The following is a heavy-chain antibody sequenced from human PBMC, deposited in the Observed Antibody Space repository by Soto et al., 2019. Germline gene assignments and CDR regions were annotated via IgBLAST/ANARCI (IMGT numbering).Heavy chain of an antibody. V-gene: IGHV4-30-4*01. CDR2: IYHSGST. Sequence: QVQLQESGPGLVKPSETLSLTCTVSGGSIGRGDYYWSWIRQPPGKGLEWIGYIYHSGSTYYNPSLKSRVTISVDTSTNQFSLKVNSVTAADTAMYYCARGDRRFDPWGQGTLVTVSS. CDR3: ARGDRRFDP. J-gene: IGHJ5*02. CDR1: GGSIGRGDYY.